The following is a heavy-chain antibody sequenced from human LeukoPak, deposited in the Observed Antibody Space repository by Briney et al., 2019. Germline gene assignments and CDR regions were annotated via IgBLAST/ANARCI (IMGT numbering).Heavy chain of an antibody. D-gene: IGHD3-9*01. CDR3: AIGYDILTGYSNAYYFDY. CDR2: FDPEDGET. Sequence: GASVKVSCKVSGYTLTELSMHWVRQAPGKGLEWRGGFDPEDGETIYAQKFQGRVTMTEDTSTDTAYMELSSLRSEDTAVYYCAIGYDILTGYSNAYYFDYWGQGTLVTVSS. V-gene: IGHV1-24*01. J-gene: IGHJ4*02. CDR1: GYTLTELS.